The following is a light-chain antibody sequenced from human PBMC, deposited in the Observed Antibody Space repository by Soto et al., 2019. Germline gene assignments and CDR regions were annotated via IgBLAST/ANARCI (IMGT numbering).Light chain of an antibody. V-gene: IGLV2-23*01. Sequence: QSVLTQPASVSGSPGQSITISCTGTSSDVGSYHLVSWYQQHPGKAPKLMIYEGSKRPSGVSNRFSGSKSGNTASLTISGLQAEDEADYYCCSYAGSSTVFGTGTKLTVL. CDR3: CSYAGSSTV. J-gene: IGLJ1*01. CDR1: SSDVGSYHL. CDR2: EGS.